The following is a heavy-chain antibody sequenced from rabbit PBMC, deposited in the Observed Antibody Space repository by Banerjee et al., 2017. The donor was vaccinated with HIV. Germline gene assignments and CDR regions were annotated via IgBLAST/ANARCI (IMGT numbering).Heavy chain of an antibody. D-gene: IGHD1-1*01. J-gene: IGHJ5*01. CDR1: GFSFSSSYW. CDR2: IGAGSSGST. CDR3: ARSGAYASSSGYWDWLDL. Sequence: QSLEESGGDLVKPGASLTLTCTASGFSFSSSYWICWVRQAPGKGLEWIACIGAGSSGSTYYASWAKGRFTISKTSSTTVTLQMTSLTAADTATYFCARSGAYASSSGYWDWLDLWGPGTLVTVS. V-gene: IGHV1S40*01.